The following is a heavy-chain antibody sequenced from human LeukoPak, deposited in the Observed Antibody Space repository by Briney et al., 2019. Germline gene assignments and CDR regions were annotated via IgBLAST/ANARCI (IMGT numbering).Heavy chain of an antibody. CDR3: ARAGTGYYVMDV. D-gene: IGHD3-10*01. V-gene: IGHV5-51*01. CDR1: GYSFSSYW. J-gene: IGHJ6*02. CDR2: IHPGESDT. Sequence: GESLKISFKGSGYSFSSYWIGWGRQMPGKGLGWRGIIHPGESDTRYSPAFQGQVTISVDKSISTAYLQWSSLKASDTAIFYCARAGTGYYVMDVWGQGTTVTVSS.